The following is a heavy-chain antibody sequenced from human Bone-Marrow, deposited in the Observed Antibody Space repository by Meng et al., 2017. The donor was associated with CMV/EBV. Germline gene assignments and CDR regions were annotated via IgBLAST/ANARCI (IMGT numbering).Heavy chain of an antibody. CDR1: GYTFTSYD. CDR3: ARVPQYDSSGYYSP. D-gene: IGHD3-22*01. Sequence: ASVKVSCKASGYTFTSYDINWVRQATGQGLEWMGWMNPNSGNTGYAQKFQGRVTITRNTSISTAYMELSTLRSDDTAVYYCARVPQYDSSGYYSPWGQGTLVTVSS. J-gene: IGHJ5*02. CDR2: MNPNSGNT. V-gene: IGHV1-8*03.